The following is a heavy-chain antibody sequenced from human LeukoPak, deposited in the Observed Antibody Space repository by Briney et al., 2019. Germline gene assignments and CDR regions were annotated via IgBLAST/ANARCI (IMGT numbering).Heavy chain of an antibody. CDR3: ARDGYYGSGSYSAPDY. J-gene: IGHJ4*02. D-gene: IGHD3-10*01. CDR1: GGSISSYY. CDR2: IYYSGST. Sequence: SETLSLTCTVSGGSISSYYWSWIRQPPGKGLEWIGYIYYSGSTNYNPSLKSRVTISVDTSKNQFSLKLSSVTAADTAVYYCARDGYYGSGSYSAPDYWGQGTLVTVSS. V-gene: IGHV4-59*01.